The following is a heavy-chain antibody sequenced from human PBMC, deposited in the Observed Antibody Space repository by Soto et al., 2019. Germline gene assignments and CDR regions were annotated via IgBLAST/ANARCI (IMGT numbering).Heavy chain of an antibody. CDR1: GFTFSSDA. CDR2: ISGSGGST. J-gene: IGHJ4*02. CDR3: AKDPALFIAASLKVAVAGLFDY. V-gene: IGHV3-23*01. Sequence: PGGSLRLSFAASGFTFSSDAMSWVRQAPGKGLEWVSAISGSGGSTYYADSVKGRFTISRDNSKNTLYLQMNSLRAEDTAVYYCAKDPALFIAASLKVAVAGLFDYWGQGTLVTVSS. D-gene: IGHD6-19*01.